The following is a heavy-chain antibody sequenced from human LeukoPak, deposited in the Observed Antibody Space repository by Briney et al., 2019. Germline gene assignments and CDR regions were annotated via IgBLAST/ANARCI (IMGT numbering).Heavy chain of an antibody. CDR1: GFTFSSYA. J-gene: IGHJ5*02. D-gene: IGHD2-2*01. CDR3: AKGDYIVVVPAADPHNWFDP. CDR2: ISGSGGST. Sequence: GGSLRLSCAASGFTFSSYAMSWVRQAPGKGLEWVSAISGSGGSTYYADSVKGRFTISRDNSKNTLYLQMNSLRAEDTAVYYCAKGDYIVVVPAADPHNWFDPWGQGTLVTVSS. V-gene: IGHV3-23*01.